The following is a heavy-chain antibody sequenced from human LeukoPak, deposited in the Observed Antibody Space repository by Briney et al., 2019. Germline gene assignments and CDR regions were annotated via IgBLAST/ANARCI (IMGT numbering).Heavy chain of an antibody. D-gene: IGHD3-10*01. CDR1: AGSFSGYY. CDR3: ARERLDEYYYGSGSYFPPYYYYYYYMDV. CDR2: INHSGST. J-gene: IGHJ6*03. Sequence: SQTLSLTCAVYAGSFSGYYWSWNSQPPGKGLEWIGEINHSGSTNYNPSLKSRVTISVDTSKNQFSLKLSSVTAADTAAYYCARERLDEYYYGSGSYFPPYYYYYYYMDVWGKGTTVTVSS. V-gene: IGHV4-34*01.